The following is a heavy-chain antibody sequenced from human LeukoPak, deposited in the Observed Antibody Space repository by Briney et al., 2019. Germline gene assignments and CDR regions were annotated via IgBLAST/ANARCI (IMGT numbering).Heavy chain of an antibody. D-gene: IGHD6-13*01. CDR3: ARDNTYSSSWSD. CDR1: GYTFTDYY. CDR2: ISPYSGGT. Sequence: ASVKVSCKASGYTFTDYYLHWVRQAPGQGLEWMGWISPYSGGTNYAQKFQGRVTMTRDTSISTAYLELSRLRSDDTAVYYCARDNTYSSSWSDWGQGTLVTVSS. J-gene: IGHJ4*02. V-gene: IGHV1-2*02.